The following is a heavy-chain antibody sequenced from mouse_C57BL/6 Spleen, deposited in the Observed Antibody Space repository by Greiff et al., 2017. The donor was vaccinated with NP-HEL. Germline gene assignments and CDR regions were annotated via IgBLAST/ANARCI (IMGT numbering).Heavy chain of an antibody. CDR3: ATDGSPWFAY. D-gene: IGHD2-3*01. Sequence: QVQLQQPGAELVRPGSSVKLSCKASGYTFTSYWMDWVKQRPGQGLEWIGNIYPSDSETHYNQKFKDKATLTVDKSSITAYMQLSSLTSEDSAVYYCATDGSPWFAYWGQGTLVTVSA. V-gene: IGHV1-61*01. CDR2: IYPSDSET. J-gene: IGHJ3*01. CDR1: GYTFTSYW.